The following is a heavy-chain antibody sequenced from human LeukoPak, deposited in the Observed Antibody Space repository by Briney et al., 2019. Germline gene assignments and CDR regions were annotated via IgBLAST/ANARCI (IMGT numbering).Heavy chain of an antibody. CDR2: FDPEDGET. CDR3: ATDVIAARAAYGEQGVDY. V-gene: IGHV1-24*01. J-gene: IGHJ4*02. CDR1: GYTLTELS. D-gene: IGHD6-6*01. Sequence: ASVKVSCKVSGYTLTELSMHWVRQAPGKGLEWMGGFDPEDGETIYAQKFQGRVTMTEDTSTDTAYMELSSLRSEDTAVYYCATDVIAARAAYGEQGVDYWGQGTLVTVSS.